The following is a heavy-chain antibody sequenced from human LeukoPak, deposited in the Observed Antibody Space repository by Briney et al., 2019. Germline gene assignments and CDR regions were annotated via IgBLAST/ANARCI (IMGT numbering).Heavy chain of an antibody. CDR3: AKPILGASTRNAFDI. V-gene: IGHV3-23*01. CDR2: ITDSGGHT. CDR1: GFTFSAYA. D-gene: IGHD2-2*01. J-gene: IGHJ3*02. Sequence: PGGSLRLSCAASGFTFSAYAMSWVRQAPGKGLEWVSAITDSGGHTYYGDSVKGRFTISRDNSKNTLYLQMNSLRAEDTAVYYCAKPILGASTRNAFDIWGQGTMVTVSS.